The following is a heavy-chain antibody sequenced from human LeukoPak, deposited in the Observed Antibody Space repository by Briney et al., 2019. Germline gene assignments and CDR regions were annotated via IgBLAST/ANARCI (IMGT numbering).Heavy chain of an antibody. V-gene: IGHV4-39*07. CDR3: AKDGYNSNNDAFDI. D-gene: IGHD5-24*01. J-gene: IGHJ3*02. CDR2: IYYNGST. Sequence: SETLSLTCTVSGGSISSYYWGWIRQPPGKGLEWIGSIYYNGSTYYNPSLKSRVTISVDTSKNQFSLKLSSVTAADTAVYYCAKDGYNSNNDAFDIWGQGTMVTVSS. CDR1: GGSISSYY.